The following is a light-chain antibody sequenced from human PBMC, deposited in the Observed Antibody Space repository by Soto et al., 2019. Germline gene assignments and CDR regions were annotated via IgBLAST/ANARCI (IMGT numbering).Light chain of an antibody. V-gene: IGLV4-69*01. Sequence: QLVLTQSPSASASLGASVKLTCTLSSGHSSYAIAWHQQLPEKGPRFLMKLNSDGSHSKGDGVPDRFSGYRSGAECYLTISSLQSEDEADYYCQTWGTDTYVIFGGGTKVTVL. CDR1: SGHSSYA. CDR3: QTWGTDTYVI. J-gene: IGLJ2*01. CDR2: LNSDGSH.